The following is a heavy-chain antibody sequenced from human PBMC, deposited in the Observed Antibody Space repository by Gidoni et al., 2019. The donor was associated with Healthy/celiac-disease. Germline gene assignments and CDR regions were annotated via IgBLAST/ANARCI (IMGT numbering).Heavy chain of an antibody. CDR1: GFTFSSSR. CDR3: ARMGFRYCSGGSCYSGNEPHFDY. D-gene: IGHD2-15*01. V-gene: IGHV3-48*02. J-gene: IGHJ4*02. Sequence: EVQLVESGGGLVQPGGSLRLSWSASGFTFSSSRMNWLLRDPGKGLEWVSYISSSSSTIYYADSVKGRFTISRDNAKNSLYLQMNSLRDEDTAVYYCARMGFRYCSGGSCYSGNEPHFDYWGQGTLVTVSS. CDR2: ISSSSSTI.